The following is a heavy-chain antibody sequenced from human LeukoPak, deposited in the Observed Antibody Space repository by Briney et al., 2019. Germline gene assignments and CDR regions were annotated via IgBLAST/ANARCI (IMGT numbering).Heavy chain of an antibody. D-gene: IGHD2-15*01. CDR3: ARDAGDIVVVVAATNDAFDI. Sequence: GGSLRLSCAASGFTFSSYWMHWVRQAPGKGLVWVSRINSDGSSTSYADSVKGRFTISRDNAKNSLYLQMNSLRAEDTAVYYCARDAGDIVVVVAATNDAFDIWGQGTMVTVSS. CDR2: INSDGSST. V-gene: IGHV3-74*01. CDR1: GFTFSSYW. J-gene: IGHJ3*02.